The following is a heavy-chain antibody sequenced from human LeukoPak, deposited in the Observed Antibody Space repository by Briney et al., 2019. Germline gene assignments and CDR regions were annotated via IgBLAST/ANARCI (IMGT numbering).Heavy chain of an antibody. CDR1: GGSISSSSYY. D-gene: IGHD6-19*01. Sequence: ASETLSLTCTVSGGSISSSSYYWGWIRQPPGKGLEWIGGIYYRGNTYYNPSLKSRVTISVDTSKNQFSLKLSSVTAADTAVYYCARDSSGFSFDPWGQGTLVTVSS. CDR2: IYYRGNT. J-gene: IGHJ5*02. CDR3: ARDSSGFSFDP. V-gene: IGHV4-39*07.